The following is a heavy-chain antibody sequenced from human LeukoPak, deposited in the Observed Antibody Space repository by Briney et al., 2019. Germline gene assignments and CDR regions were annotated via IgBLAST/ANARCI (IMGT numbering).Heavy chain of an antibody. Sequence: SVKVSCKASGGTFSRSAISWVRQAPGQGLEWMGGIIPIFATANYAQTFQGRVTITADESATTAYMELRSLRSEDTAVYYCASGGSGGYYAFDDRGQGILVTVSS. V-gene: IGHV1-69*13. J-gene: IGHJ4*02. CDR3: ASGGSGGYYAFDD. CDR2: IIPIFATA. D-gene: IGHD3-10*01. CDR1: GGTFSRSA.